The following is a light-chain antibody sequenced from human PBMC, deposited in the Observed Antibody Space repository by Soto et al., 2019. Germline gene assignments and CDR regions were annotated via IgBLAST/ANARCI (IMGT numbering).Light chain of an antibody. Sequence: QSALTQPASVSGSPGQSITISCTGTSSDVGGYNYVSWYQQHPGKAPKLMIYEVSNRPPGVSNRFSGSKSGNTASLTISGLQAEDEADYYCSSYTSSSAPGVFGGGTKVTVL. V-gene: IGLV2-14*01. J-gene: IGLJ3*02. CDR1: SSDVGGYNY. CDR3: SSYTSSSAPGV. CDR2: EVS.